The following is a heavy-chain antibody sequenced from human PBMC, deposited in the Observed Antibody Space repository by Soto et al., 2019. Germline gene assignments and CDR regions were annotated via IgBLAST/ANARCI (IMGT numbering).Heavy chain of an antibody. V-gene: IGHV1-2*02. CDR1: GYTFTGYF. Sequence: ASVKVSCKASGYTFTGYFMHWERQAPGQGLEWMGWINPYSGGADYAQSFQGRVTMTRDTSISTVYMELSRLRFDDTAVYYCARVIRGAYYNSHLDTWGQGTLVTVSS. J-gene: IGHJ5*02. CDR2: INPYSGGA. D-gene: IGHD3-10*01. CDR3: ARVIRGAYYNSHLDT.